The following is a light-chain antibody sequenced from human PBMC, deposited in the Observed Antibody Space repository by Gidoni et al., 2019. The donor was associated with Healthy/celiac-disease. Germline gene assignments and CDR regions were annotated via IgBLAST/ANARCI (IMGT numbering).Light chain of an antibody. CDR1: QSISSY. J-gene: IGKJ3*01. V-gene: IGKV1-39*01. CDR3: QQSYSTPDT. CDR2: AAS. Sequence: DIQMTQSPSYLSASVGDRVTIPCRASQSISSYLNWYQQKPGKAPKLLIYAASSLQSGVPSRFSGSGSGTDFTLTISSLQPEDFATYYCQQSYSTPDTFGPGTKVDIK.